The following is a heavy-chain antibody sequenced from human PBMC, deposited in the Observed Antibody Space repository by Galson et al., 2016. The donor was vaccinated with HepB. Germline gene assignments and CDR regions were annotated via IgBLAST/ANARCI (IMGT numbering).Heavy chain of an antibody. CDR3: ARDDDRRGNNLDY. J-gene: IGHJ4*02. CDR1: GFTFSRYG. D-gene: IGHD3-22*01. Sequence: SLRLSCAASGFTFSRYGFHWVRQASGKGLEWVAVITNDGVIKYYTDSVKGRFTISRDNSRNTLDLQMNSLSAEDTALYYCARDDDRRGNNLDYWGQGTLVTVSS. CDR2: ITNDGVIK. V-gene: IGHV3-33*05.